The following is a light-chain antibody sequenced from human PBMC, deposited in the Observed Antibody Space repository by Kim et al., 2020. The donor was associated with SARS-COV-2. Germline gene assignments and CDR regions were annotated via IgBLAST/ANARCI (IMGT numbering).Light chain of an antibody. CDR1: SGRIASNY. Sequence: NFMLTQPHSVSESPGKTVTISCTRSSGRIASNYVQWYQQRPGSSPTTVIYEDNQRPSGVPDRSSGSIDRTSNSASLTISGLKTEDEADYYCQSYDSSANWVFGGGTQLTVL. V-gene: IGLV6-57*01. CDR3: QSYDSSANWV. CDR2: EDN. J-gene: IGLJ3*02.